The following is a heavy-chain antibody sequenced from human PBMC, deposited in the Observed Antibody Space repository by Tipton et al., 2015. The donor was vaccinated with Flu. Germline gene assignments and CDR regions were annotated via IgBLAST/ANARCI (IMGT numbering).Heavy chain of an antibody. CDR2: ITRKSENETT. Sequence: SLRLSCVVSGFTFSNAWMMWVRQAPGKGLEWVGRITRKSENETTDYAAPVKGRFSISRDDSQNTLYLQMSNLKIEDTALYYCATESRVTDPSHDSYGLDVWGQGTTVTVSS. CDR3: ATESRVTDPSHDSYGLDV. J-gene: IGHJ6*02. V-gene: IGHV3-15*01. D-gene: IGHD1-20*01. CDR1: GFTFSNAW.